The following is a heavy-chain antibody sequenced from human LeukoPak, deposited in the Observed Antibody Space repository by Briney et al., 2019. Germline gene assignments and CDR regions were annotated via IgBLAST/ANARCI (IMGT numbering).Heavy chain of an antibody. CDR3: ARHIGDILTGYFNAYYFYGLDV. Sequence: GESLKISCKASGYSFTSNWIGWVRQMPGKGLEWMGIIHPADSDTRYSPSFQGQVTISVDKSISTAYLQWSSLKASDTAMYYCARHIGDILTGYFNAYYFYGLDVWGQGTTVTVSS. CDR2: IHPADSDT. D-gene: IGHD3-9*01. CDR1: GYSFTSNW. V-gene: IGHV5-51*01. J-gene: IGHJ6*02.